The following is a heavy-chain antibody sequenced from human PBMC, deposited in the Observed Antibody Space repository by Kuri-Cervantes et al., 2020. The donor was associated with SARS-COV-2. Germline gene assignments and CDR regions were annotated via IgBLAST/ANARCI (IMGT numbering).Heavy chain of an antibody. V-gene: IGHV4-34*01. CDR3: ASIGYCSSTSCFVGRGDY. Sequence: SETLSLTCAVYGGSFSGYYWSWIRQPPGKGLEWIGEINHSGSTNYNPSLKSRVTMSVDTSKNQFSLKLSSVTAADTAVYYCASIGYCSSTSCFVGRGDYWGQGTLVTVSS. D-gene: IGHD2-2*01. CDR2: INHSGST. J-gene: IGHJ4*02. CDR1: GGSFSGYY.